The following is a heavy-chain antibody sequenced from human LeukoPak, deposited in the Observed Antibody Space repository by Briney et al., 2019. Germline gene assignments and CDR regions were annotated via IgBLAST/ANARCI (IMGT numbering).Heavy chain of an antibody. Sequence: SETLSLTCTVSGGSISSYYWSWLRQPPGKGLEWIGYIYYSGSTNYNPSLKSRVTISVDTSKNQFSLKLSSVTAADTAVYYCARDRRYGDYPSYWYFDLWGRGTLVTVSS. V-gene: IGHV4-59*01. D-gene: IGHD4-17*01. J-gene: IGHJ2*01. CDR1: GGSISSYY. CDR3: ARDRRYGDYPSYWYFDL. CDR2: IYYSGST.